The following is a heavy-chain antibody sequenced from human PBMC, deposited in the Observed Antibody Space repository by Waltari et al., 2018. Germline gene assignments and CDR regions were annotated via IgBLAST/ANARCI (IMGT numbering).Heavy chain of an antibody. CDR2: IKKDGSVK. J-gene: IGHJ4*02. CDR1: GFTFSSYW. Sequence: EVQLVESGGGLVQPGGSLRLSCAASGFTFSSYWMTWVRQAPGKGLEWVANIKKDGSVKYYVDSVRGRFTISRDNAKNSLYLQMNILRAEDTAVYYCARDSGYSGYNSYSFDYWGQGTLVTVSS. CDR3: ARDSGYSGYNSYSFDY. V-gene: IGHV3-7*01. D-gene: IGHD5-12*01.